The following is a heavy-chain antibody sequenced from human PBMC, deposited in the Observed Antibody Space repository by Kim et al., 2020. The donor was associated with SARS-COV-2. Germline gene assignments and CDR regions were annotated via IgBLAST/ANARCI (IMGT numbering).Heavy chain of an antibody. V-gene: IGHV4-31*03. CDR2: IYYSGST. CDR3: ARGITIFGVVTNGMDV. D-gene: IGHD3-3*01. J-gene: IGHJ6*02. Sequence: SETLSLTCTVSGGSISSGGYYLSWIRQHPGKGLEWIGYIYYSGSTYYNPSLKSRVTISVDTSKNQFSLKLSSVTAADTAVYYCARGITIFGVVTNGMDVWGQGTTVTVSS. CDR1: GGSISSGGYY.